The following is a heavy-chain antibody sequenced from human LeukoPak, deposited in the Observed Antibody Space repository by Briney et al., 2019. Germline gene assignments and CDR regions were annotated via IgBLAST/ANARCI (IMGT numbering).Heavy chain of an antibody. D-gene: IGHD2-15*01. V-gene: IGHV1-69*01. CDR3: ATQRSGGSCLDP. CDR1: GGTFSSYA. J-gene: IGHJ5*02. CDR2: IIPIFGTA. Sequence: ASVKVSCKASGGTFSSYAVSWVRQAPGQGLEWMGGIIPIFGTANYAQKFQGRVTITADESTSTAYMELSSLRSEDTAVYYCATQRSGGSCLDPWGQGTLVTVSS.